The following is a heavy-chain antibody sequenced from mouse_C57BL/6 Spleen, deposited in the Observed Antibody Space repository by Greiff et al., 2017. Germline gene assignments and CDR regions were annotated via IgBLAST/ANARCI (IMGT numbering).Heavy chain of an antibody. D-gene: IGHD1-1*01. V-gene: IGHV14-4*01. Sequence: VQLQQSGAELVRPGASVKLSCTASGFNIKDDYMHWVKQRPEQGLEWIGWIDPENGATEYASKFQGKATITANTSSNTAYLQHSSLTSEDTAVNYGTTADTTVVAPYCDYWGKGTTLTGSS. CDR2: IDPENGAT. CDR3: TTADTTVVAPYCDY. CDR1: GFNIKDDY. J-gene: IGHJ2*01.